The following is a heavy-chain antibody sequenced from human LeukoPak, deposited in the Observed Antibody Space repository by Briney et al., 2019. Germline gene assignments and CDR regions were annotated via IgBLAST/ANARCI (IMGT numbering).Heavy chain of an antibody. CDR1: GGSFSGYY. CDR2: INHSGST. D-gene: IGHD3-16*02. J-gene: IGHJ5*02. V-gene: IGHV4-34*01. Sequence: SETLSLTCAVYGGSFSGYYWSWIRQPPGKGLEWIGEINHSGSTNSNPSLKSRVTISVDASKNQFSLKLSSVTAADTAVYYCARGFRGVIERWFDPWGQGTLVTVSS. CDR3: ARGFRGVIERWFDP.